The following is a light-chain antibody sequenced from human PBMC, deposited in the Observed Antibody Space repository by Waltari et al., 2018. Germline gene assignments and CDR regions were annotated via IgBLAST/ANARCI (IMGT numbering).Light chain of an antibody. V-gene: IGKV1-5*03. Sequence: RASQSISSWLAWYQQKPGKAPKLLIYKASSLESGVPSRFSGSGSGTEFTLTISSLQPDDFATYYCLQDYNYPLTFGGGTKVEIK. CDR1: QSISSW. CDR3: LQDYNYPLT. J-gene: IGKJ4*01. CDR2: KAS.